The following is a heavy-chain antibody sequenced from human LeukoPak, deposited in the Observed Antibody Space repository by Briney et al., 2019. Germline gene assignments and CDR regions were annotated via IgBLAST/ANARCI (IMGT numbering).Heavy chain of an antibody. CDR2: IIPIFGTA. J-gene: IGHJ4*02. Sequence: GASVKVSCKASGGTFSSYAISWVRQAPGQGLEWMGGIIPIFGTANYAQKFQGRVTITADESTSTAYMELSSLRSEDTAVYYCARYGSGPPYYFDYWGQGTLVTVSS. CDR1: GGTFSSYA. D-gene: IGHD3-10*01. V-gene: IGHV1-69*13. CDR3: ARYGSGPPYYFDY.